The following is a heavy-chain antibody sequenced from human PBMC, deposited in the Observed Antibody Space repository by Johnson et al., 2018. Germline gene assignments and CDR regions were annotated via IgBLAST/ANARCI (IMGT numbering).Heavy chain of an antibody. CDR2: ITETATTI. CDR3: ARDPHYDLLFMDV. J-gene: IGHJ6*03. CDR1: GFTFSDYC. V-gene: IGHV3-11*04. Sequence: VQLVESGGGLVQPGGSLRLSCAASGFTFSDYCMTWIRQAPGQAPVWVSSITETATTIYYADLVKGRFTVSRDNANNSLYLQMNGLRVADPAVYTCARDPHYDLLFMDVWGKATTVTVSS. D-gene: IGHD3-3*01.